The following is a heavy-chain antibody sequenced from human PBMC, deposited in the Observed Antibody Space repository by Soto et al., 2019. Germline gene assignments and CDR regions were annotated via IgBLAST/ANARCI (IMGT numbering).Heavy chain of an antibody. CDR3: ARITGRYYDSSGYYLVYGMDV. D-gene: IGHD3-22*01. Sequence: PGESLKISCKGSGYSFTSYWIGWVRQMPGKGLEWMGIIYPGDSDTRYSPSFQGQVTISADKSISTAYLQWSSLKASDTAMYYCARITGRYYDSSGYYLVYGMDVRGQGTTVTVSS. V-gene: IGHV5-51*01. CDR1: GYSFTSYW. J-gene: IGHJ6*02. CDR2: IYPGDSDT.